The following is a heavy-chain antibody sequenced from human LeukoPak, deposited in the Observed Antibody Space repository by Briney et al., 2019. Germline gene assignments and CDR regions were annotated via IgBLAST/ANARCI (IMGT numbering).Heavy chain of an antibody. D-gene: IGHD6-19*01. V-gene: IGHV3-20*04. J-gene: IGHJ4*02. CDR3: ARVSDISVAAYFDY. CDR2: INWNGGST. Sequence: GGSLRLSCAASGFTFDDYGMSWVRQAPGKGLEWVSTINWNGGSTGYADSVKGRFTISRDNAKNSLYLQMNSLRAEDTALYYCARVSDISVAAYFDYWGQGTLVTVSS. CDR1: GFTFDDYG.